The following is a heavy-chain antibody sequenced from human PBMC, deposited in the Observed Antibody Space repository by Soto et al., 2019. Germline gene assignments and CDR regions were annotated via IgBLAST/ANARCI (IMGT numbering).Heavy chain of an antibody. CDR3: ARAGIAAAGSGVFAMDV. D-gene: IGHD6-13*01. Sequence: ASVKVSCKASGYTFTGYYMHWVRQAPGKWLEWMGWINPTSGGTNYAQKFQGRVTMTRDTSISTAYMELSRLRSDDTAVYYCARAGIAAAGSGVFAMDVWRQGTTVTVSS. CDR2: INPTSGGT. V-gene: IGHV1-2*02. J-gene: IGHJ6*02. CDR1: GYTFTGYY.